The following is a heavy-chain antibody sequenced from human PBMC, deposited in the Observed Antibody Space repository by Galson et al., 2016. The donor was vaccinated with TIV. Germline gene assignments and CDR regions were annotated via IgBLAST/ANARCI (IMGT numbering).Heavy chain of an antibody. J-gene: IGHJ2*01. D-gene: IGHD4-23*01. CDR3: ARHPRTTVARLYYYFYC. CDR1: GYNFMNYW. V-gene: IGHV5-51*01. CDR2: IYPGDSNT. Sequence: QSGAEVKKPGESLKISCKASGYNFMNYWIGWVRHMPGKGLEWMGIIYPGDSNTRYSPSFEGQVTISADMSINTAYLQWSSLKASDTALYYCARHPRTTVARLYYYFYCWCRGPLITVSS.